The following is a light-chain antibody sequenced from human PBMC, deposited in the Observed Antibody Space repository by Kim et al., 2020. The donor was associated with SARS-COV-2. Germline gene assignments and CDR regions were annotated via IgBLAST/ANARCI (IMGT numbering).Light chain of an antibody. CDR3: QQYGTSPLT. CDR1: QTLSGNY. CDR2: GAS. Sequence: SPKETATISDGASQTLSGNYLAGYRKKPGQAPGLLICGASRRATGIPDGFSGSGSETSFTLTIGRLNPEDLAMYYCQQYGTSPLTFGGGTKGYIK. V-gene: IGKV3-20*01. J-gene: IGKJ4*01.